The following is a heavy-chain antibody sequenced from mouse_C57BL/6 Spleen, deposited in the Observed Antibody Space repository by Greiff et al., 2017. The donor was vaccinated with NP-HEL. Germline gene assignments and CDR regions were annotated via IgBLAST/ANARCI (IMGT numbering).Heavy chain of an antibody. J-gene: IGHJ4*01. CDR1: GFSLTSSG. D-gene: IGHD2-4*01. CDR3: ANIYYDSHYAMDY. Sequence: QVQLKQSGPGLVQPSQCLSISCTVSGFSLTSSGVHWVRQSPGKGLEWLGVIWRGGSTDYYAAFLSRLSITKDNSKSQVFFKMNSLQADDTARYCCANIYYDSHYAMDYWGQGTSVTVSS. CDR2: IWRGGST. V-gene: IGHV2-5*01.